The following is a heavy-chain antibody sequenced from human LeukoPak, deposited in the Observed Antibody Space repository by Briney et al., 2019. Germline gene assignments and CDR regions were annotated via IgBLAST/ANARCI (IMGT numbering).Heavy chain of an antibody. Sequence: GGSLRLSCAASGFTFSSYAMSWVRQAPGKGLEWVSAISGSGGSTYYADSVKGRFTISRDNSKNTLYLQMNRLRAEDTAVYYCAKDVRASGSPYFDYWGQGTLVTVSS. J-gene: IGHJ4*02. V-gene: IGHV3-23*01. D-gene: IGHD3-22*01. CDR1: GFTFSSYA. CDR2: ISGSGGST. CDR3: AKDVRASGSPYFDY.